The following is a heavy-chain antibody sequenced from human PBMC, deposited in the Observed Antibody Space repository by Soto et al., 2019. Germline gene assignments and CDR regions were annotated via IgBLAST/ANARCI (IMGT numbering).Heavy chain of an antibody. CDR3: ARDATYRDSSFYYEVFDI. Sequence: DVQLMESGGCLVQPGGSLRLSCAASGFTFSYYWMTWVRQAPGKGLEGVANIRRDGGEEHYVDSVKGRFSVSRDNVKESLYLQMNSLRIEDTAVYYWARDATYRDSSFYYEVFDIWGQGTMVTVSS. D-gene: IGHD3-22*01. CDR2: IRRDGGEE. CDR1: GFTFSYYW. V-gene: IGHV3-7*05. J-gene: IGHJ3*02.